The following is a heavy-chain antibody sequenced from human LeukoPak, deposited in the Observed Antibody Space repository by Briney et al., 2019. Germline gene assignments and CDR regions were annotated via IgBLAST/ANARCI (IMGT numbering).Heavy chain of an antibody. J-gene: IGHJ5*02. D-gene: IGHD6-19*01. CDR3: AKDSGPYASGWYWFDP. V-gene: IGHV3-23*01. CDR2: ISGSGDST. CDR1: GFTFSTYA. Sequence: GGSLRLSCAASGFTFSTYAMSWVRQAPGKGLEWASAISGSGDSTYYADSVKGRFTISRDNSKNTLYLQMNSLRAEDTAVYFCAKDSGPYASGWYWFDPWGQGTLVTVSS.